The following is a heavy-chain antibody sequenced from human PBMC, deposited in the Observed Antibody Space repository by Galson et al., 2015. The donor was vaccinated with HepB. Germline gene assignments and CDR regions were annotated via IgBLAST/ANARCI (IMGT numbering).Heavy chain of an antibody. D-gene: IGHD3-10*02. J-gene: IGHJ3*02. Sequence: SLRLSCAASGFTFSSYAMSWVRQAPGKGLEWVSAISGSGGSTYYADSVKGRFTISRDNSKNTLYLRMNSLRAEDTAVYYCAKDGGPAMLKGGAFDIWGQGTMVTVSS. V-gene: IGHV3-23*01. CDR3: AKDGGPAMLKGGAFDI. CDR1: GFTFSSYA. CDR2: ISGSGGST.